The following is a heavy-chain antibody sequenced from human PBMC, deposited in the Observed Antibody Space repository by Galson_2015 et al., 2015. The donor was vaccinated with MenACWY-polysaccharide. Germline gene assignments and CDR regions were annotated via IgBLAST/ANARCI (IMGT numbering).Heavy chain of an antibody. J-gene: IGHJ4*02. D-gene: IGHD1-26*01. CDR1: GYSISSGYY. CDR3: ARVEKYSGSYYILH. CDR2: IYHSGST. V-gene: IGHV4-38-2*01. Sequence: SETLSLTCAVSGYSISSGYYWGCIRQPPGKGLEWIGSIYHSGSTYYNPSLKSRVTISVDTSKNQFSPKLSSVTAADTAVYYCARVEKYSGSYYILHWGQGTLVTVSS.